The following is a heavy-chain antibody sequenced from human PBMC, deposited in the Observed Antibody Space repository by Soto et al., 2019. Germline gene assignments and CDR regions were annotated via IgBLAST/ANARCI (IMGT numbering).Heavy chain of an antibody. V-gene: IGHV3-33*01. J-gene: IGHJ4*02. CDR3: ARMTFDY. Sequence: QVQLVESGGGVVQPGRSLRLSCAASGFTFSNYGMYWVRQAPGKGLEWVAVIWYDGSIEYYADSVKGRVTISRDNSKNTLYLQMNSLRAEDTAVYYCARMTFDYWGQGTLVTVSS. CDR1: GFTFSNYG. CDR2: IWYDGSIE.